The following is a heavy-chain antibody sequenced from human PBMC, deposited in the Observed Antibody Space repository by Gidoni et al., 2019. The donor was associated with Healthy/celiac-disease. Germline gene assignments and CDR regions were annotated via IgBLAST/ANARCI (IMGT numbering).Heavy chain of an antibody. J-gene: IGHJ6*02. Sequence: EVQLVESGGGLVQPGGSLRFSCAASAFTFSSNSMNWVRQAPGKGLEWVSYISSSSSTIYYADSVKGRFTISRDNAKNSLYLQMNSLRAEDTAVYYCAREGSYYYYYYGMDVWGQGTTVTVSS. CDR2: ISSSSSTI. D-gene: IGHD1-26*01. CDR1: AFTFSSNS. V-gene: IGHV3-48*01. CDR3: AREGSYYYYYYGMDV.